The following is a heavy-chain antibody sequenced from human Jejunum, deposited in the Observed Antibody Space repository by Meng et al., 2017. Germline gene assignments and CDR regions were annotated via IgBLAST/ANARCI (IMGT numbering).Heavy chain of an antibody. CDR1: GFSFSIYG. J-gene: IGHJ4*02. Sequence: GESLKISCAASGFSFSIYGMNWVRQVPGKGLEWVSCISNSSRDVFYADAVKGGFTISRDNAKNSLYLHMDSLRVEDTAVYYCARVDSGWFGARDYWGQGTQVTVSS. V-gene: IGHV3-21*01. CDR3: ARVDSGWFGARDY. D-gene: IGHD3-10*01. CDR2: ISNSSRDV.